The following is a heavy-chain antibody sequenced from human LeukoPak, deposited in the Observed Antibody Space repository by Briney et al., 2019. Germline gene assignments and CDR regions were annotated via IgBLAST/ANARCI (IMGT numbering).Heavy chain of an antibody. V-gene: IGHV4-59*08. CDR2: IYYSGST. D-gene: IGHD3-10*01. CDR1: SGSISSYY. CDR3: ARTVVWFGELLYYYYGMDV. J-gene: IGHJ6*02. Sequence: TSETLSLTCTVSSGSISSYYWSWIRQPPGKGLEWIGYIYYSGSTNYNPSLKSRVTISVDTSKNQFSLKLSSVTAADTAVYYCARTVVWFGELLYYYYGMDVWGQGTTVTVSS.